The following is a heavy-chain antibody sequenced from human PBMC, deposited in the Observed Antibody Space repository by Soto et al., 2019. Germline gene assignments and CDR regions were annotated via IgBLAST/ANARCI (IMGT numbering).Heavy chain of an antibody. CDR3: ATLRFCPSSSCYGREGGY. CDR2: ISGTGANT. Sequence: EVQLLESGGGLVQPGGSLRLSCAASGFTFSSYAMSWVRQVPGKGLEWVSAISGTGANTYYADSVKGRFTISRDNSKNTLYLQMNSLRADGAAVYYCATLRFCPSSSCYGREGGYWGQGTLVTVSS. V-gene: IGHV3-23*01. J-gene: IGHJ4*02. D-gene: IGHD2-2*01. CDR1: GFTFSSYA.